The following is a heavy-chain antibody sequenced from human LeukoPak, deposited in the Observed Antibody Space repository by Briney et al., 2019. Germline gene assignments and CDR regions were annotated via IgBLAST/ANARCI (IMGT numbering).Heavy chain of an antibody. Sequence: PGGSLRLSCAASGFTFSSYWMHWVRQAPGKGLVWVSRINSDGSSTIYADSVKGRFTISRDNAKNTLYLQMNSLRVEDTAVYYCVCLGLGGLSLDWGQGTLVTVSS. J-gene: IGHJ4*02. CDR3: VCLGLGGLSLD. V-gene: IGHV3-74*01. CDR1: GFTFSSYW. CDR2: INSDGSST. D-gene: IGHD3-16*01.